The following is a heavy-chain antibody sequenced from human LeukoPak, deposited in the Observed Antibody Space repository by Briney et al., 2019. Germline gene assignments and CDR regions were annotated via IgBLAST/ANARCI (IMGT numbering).Heavy chain of an antibody. J-gene: IGHJ5*02. CDR2: IYSGGST. CDR3: ARGWAIFLNWFDT. CDR1: GFTVSSNY. D-gene: IGHD3-3*02. V-gene: IGHV3-53*01. Sequence: GGSLRLSCAASGFTVSSNYMSWVRQAPGKGLEWVSVIYSGGSTYYADSVKGRFTISRDNSKNTLYLQMNSLRAEDTAVYYCARGWAIFLNWFDTWGQGTLVTVSS.